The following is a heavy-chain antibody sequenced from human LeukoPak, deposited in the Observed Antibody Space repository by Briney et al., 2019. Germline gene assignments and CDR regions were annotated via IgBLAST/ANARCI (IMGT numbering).Heavy chain of an antibody. CDR3: ARGHSGYDSLLDP. Sequence: SETLSLTCTVSGGSISSYYWSRIRQPPGKGLEWIGYIYYSGSTNYNPSLKSRVTISVDTSKNQFSLKLSSVTAADTAVYYCARGHSGYDSLLDPWGQGTLVTVSS. CDR1: GGSISSYY. J-gene: IGHJ5*02. D-gene: IGHD5-12*01. V-gene: IGHV4-59*01. CDR2: IYYSGST.